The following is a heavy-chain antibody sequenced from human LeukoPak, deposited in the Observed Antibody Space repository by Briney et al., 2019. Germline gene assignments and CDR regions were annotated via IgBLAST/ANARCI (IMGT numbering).Heavy chain of an antibody. V-gene: IGHV3-30*01. CDR3: ARDSTYYYDSGSSGPHYFDN. J-gene: IGHJ4*02. CDR2: ISSGGTYE. D-gene: IGHD3-10*01. Sequence: GGSLRLSSAASGFTFSNYAMHWVRQAPGKGLEWVSLISSGGTYEYYADSVKGRFTISRDNSKNTLYLQLNSLRAEDTAVYYCARDSTYYYDSGSSGPHYFDNWGQGTLVTVSS. CDR1: GFTFSNYA.